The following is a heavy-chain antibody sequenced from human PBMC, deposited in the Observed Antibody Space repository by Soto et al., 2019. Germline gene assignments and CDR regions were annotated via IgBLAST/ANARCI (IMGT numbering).Heavy chain of an antibody. J-gene: IGHJ3*02. CDR3: ARVLAYSTSSKRLNAFDI. CDR2: INPNSGGT. CDR1: VYTNTGYY. V-gene: IGHV1-2*02. D-gene: IGHD6-6*01. Sequence: ASLKVSCNASVYTNTGYYMHWVRHARGQELEWMGWINPNSGGTNYAQKFQGRVTMTRDTSISTAYMELSRLRSDNTAVYYCARVLAYSTSSKRLNAFDICGQGTMVTV.